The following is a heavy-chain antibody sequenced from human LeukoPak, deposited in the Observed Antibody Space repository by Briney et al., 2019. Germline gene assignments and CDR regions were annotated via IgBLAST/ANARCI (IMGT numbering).Heavy chain of an antibody. Sequence: GGSLRLSCAASGFTFSSYAMSWVRQAPGKGLEWVSAISGSGGSTYYADSVKGRFTIYRDNSKNTLYLQMNSLRAEDTAVYYCAKRYGDYVAAFDYWGQGTLVTVSS. CDR2: ISGSGGST. V-gene: IGHV3-23*01. D-gene: IGHD4-17*01. CDR3: AKRYGDYVAAFDY. J-gene: IGHJ4*02. CDR1: GFTFSSYA.